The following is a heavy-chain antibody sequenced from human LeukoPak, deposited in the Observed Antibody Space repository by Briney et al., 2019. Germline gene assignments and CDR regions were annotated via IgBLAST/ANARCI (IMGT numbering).Heavy chain of an antibody. CDR3: TTSLTSGAYIDY. CDR2: IKSKTDGGTT. V-gene: IGHV3-15*01. Sequence: GGSLRHSCAASGFPFSHAWMRWVRQAPGKGLEWVGRIKSKTDGGTTDYAAPVKGRFTISRDDSKNALYLQMNSLKIEDTAVYYCTTSLTSGAYIDYWGQGTLVTVSS. CDR1: GFPFSHAW. D-gene: IGHD2-15*01. J-gene: IGHJ4*02.